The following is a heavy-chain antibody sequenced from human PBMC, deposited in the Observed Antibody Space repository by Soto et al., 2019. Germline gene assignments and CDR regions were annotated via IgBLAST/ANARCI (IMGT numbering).Heavy chain of an antibody. Sequence: SETLSLTCTVSGGSISSGDYYWSWIRETPGKGLEWNGYIYYSGSTYYNPSLKSRVTILVDTSKNQFSLKLSSVTAADTAVYYCGRAGYSYGFDYWCRGTLVTVSS. CDR2: IYYSGST. V-gene: IGHV4-30-4*01. D-gene: IGHD5-18*01. J-gene: IGHJ4*02. CDR3: GRAGYSYGFDY. CDR1: GGSISSGDYY.